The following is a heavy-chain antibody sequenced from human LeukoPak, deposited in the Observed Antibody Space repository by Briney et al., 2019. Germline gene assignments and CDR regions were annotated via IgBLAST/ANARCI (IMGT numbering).Heavy chain of an antibody. D-gene: IGHD1-26*01. V-gene: IGHV3-7*01. Sequence: QAGGPLRLSCAASGFTFSSYWMSWVRQAPGKGLEWVANIKQDGSEKYYVDSVKGRFTMSRDNAKNSLYMQMNSLRAEDTAVYYCARSIGGYYFGYWGQGTLVTVSS. J-gene: IGHJ4*02. CDR1: GFTFSSYW. CDR3: ARSIGGYYFGY. CDR2: IKQDGSEK.